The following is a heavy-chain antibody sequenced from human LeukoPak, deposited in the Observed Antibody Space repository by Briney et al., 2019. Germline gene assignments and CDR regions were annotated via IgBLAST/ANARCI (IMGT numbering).Heavy chain of an antibody. CDR3: ARDVTTVVTPGDY. D-gene: IGHD4-23*01. V-gene: IGHV1-69*01. CDR2: TIPIFGTA. Sequence: SVKVSCKASGGTFSSYAISWVRQAPGQGLEWMGGTIPIFGTANYAQKFQGRVTITADESTSTAYMELSSLRSEDTAVYYCARDVTTVVTPGDYWGQGTLVTVSS. CDR1: GGTFSSYA. J-gene: IGHJ4*02.